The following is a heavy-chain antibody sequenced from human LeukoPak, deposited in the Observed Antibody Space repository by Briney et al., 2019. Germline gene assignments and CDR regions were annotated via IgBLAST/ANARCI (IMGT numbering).Heavy chain of an antibody. CDR1: GYTFTGYY. CDR3: ARSSYYDSSGYNDY. Sequence: ASVKVSCKASGYTFTGYYMHWVRQAPGQGLEWMGRINPNSSGTNYAQKFQGRVTMTRDTSISTAYMELSRLRSDDTAVYYCARSSYYDSSGYNDYWGQGTLVTVSS. D-gene: IGHD3-22*01. V-gene: IGHV1-2*06. CDR2: INPNSSGT. J-gene: IGHJ4*02.